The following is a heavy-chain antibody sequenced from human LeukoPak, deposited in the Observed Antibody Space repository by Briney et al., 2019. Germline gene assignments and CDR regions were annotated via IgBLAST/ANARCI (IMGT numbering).Heavy chain of an antibody. CDR1: GFTFITYS. D-gene: IGHD2-15*01. J-gene: IGHJ3*02. CDR3: ARDRGYCSGGSCYSNAFDI. CDR2: ISSSTTYI. V-gene: IGHV3-21*01. Sequence: GGSLRLSCAASGFTFITYSMNSVRQAPGKGLEWVSYISSSTTYIYYADSAKGRFTISRDNAKNSLYLQMNSLRAEDTSVYYCARDRGYCSGGSCYSNAFDIWGQGTMVTVSS.